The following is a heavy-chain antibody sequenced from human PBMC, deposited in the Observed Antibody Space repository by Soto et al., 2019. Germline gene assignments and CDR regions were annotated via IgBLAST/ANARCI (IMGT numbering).Heavy chain of an antibody. V-gene: IGHV4-59*08. CDR1: GGSISSYY. CDR3: ARHSTGWYVDY. D-gene: IGHD2-8*02. J-gene: IGHJ4*02. CDR2: IYYSGST. Sequence: QVQLQESGPGLVKPSETLSLSCTVFGGSISSYYWSWFRQPPGKGLEWIGYIYYSGSTNYNPSLKSRVTISVDTSKNQFSLKLSSVTAADTAVYYCARHSTGWYVDYWGQGTLVTVSS.